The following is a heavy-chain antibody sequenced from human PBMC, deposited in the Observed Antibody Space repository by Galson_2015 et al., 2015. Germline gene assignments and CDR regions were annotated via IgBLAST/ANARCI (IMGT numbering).Heavy chain of an antibody. Sequence: CAISGDSVSSHSAAWNWIRQSPSRGLEWLGRTYYRSKWYNDYAVSVKSRITINPDTSKNQFSLQLNSVTPEDTAVYYCAREGVYDSSGYYNDYWGQGTLVTVSS. CDR3: AREGVYDSSGYYNDY. D-gene: IGHD3-22*01. CDR2: TYYRSKWYN. V-gene: IGHV6-1*01. J-gene: IGHJ4*02. CDR1: GDSVSSHSAA.